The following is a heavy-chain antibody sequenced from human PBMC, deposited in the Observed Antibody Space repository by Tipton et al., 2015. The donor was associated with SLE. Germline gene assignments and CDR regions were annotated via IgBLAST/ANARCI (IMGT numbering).Heavy chain of an antibody. D-gene: IGHD4-17*01. CDR1: GVSISSSDW. Sequence: GSLRLSCAVSGVSISSSDWWSWVRQPPGKGLEWIGEIFQTGSTIYNPSLKSRVAISVDMSKNQFSLKLNSVTAADTAVYYCAKTAGGDYAVDYWGQGILVTVSS. J-gene: IGHJ4*02. CDR2: IFQTGST. CDR3: AKTAGGDYAVDY. V-gene: IGHV4-4*02.